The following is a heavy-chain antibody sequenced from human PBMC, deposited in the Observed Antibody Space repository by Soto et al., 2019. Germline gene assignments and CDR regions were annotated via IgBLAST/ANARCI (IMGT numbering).Heavy chain of an antibody. J-gene: IGHJ6*02. CDR2: INSDGSHT. Sequence: GSLRLSCAASGFTFSSYWMHWVRQAPGKGLVWVSRINSDGSHTTYADSVKGRFTISRDNAKNTLYLQMNSLRAEDTAVYYCARARAVAGLYYYYYYGVDVWGQGTTVTVSS. CDR3: ARARAVAGLYYYYYYGVDV. CDR1: GFTFSSYW. V-gene: IGHV3-74*03. D-gene: IGHD6-19*01.